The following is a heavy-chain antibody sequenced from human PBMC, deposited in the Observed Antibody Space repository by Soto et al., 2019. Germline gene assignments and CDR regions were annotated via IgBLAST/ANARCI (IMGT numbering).Heavy chain of an antibody. CDR2: ISYDGCNK. D-gene: IGHD2-15*01. CDR3: ARGDREDIAVVVGARPGEYGVDV. CDR1: GFTFRSYA. J-gene: IGHJ6*02. Sequence: QVQLVESGGGVVQPGRSLRLSCAASGFTFRSYAMHWVRQAPGKGLECVAVISYDGCNKFYRDSVKGRFTISRDNSKNTLYLQINSLRYEDTAVYYCARGDREDIAVVVGARPGEYGVDVWGQGNTVTVSS. V-gene: IGHV3-30-3*01.